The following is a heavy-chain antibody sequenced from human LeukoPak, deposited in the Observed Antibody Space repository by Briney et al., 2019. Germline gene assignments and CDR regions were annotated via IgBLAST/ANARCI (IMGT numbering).Heavy chain of an antibody. D-gene: IGHD3-22*01. Sequence: ASVKVSCKASGYTFTSYDINWVRQATGQGLEWMGWMNPNSGNTGYAQKFQGRVTMTTDTSTSTAYMELRSLRSDDTAVYYCARDPYYDSSGYYYLEYFQHWGQGTLVTVSS. J-gene: IGHJ1*01. CDR1: GYTFTSYD. V-gene: IGHV1-8*01. CDR2: MNPNSGNT. CDR3: ARDPYYDSSGYYYLEYFQH.